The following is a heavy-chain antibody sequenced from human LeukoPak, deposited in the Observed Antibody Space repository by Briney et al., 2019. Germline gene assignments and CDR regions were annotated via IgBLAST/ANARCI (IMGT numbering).Heavy chain of an antibody. D-gene: IGHD6-19*01. CDR2: INPSGGST. Sequence: ASVKVSCTASGYTFTSYYMHWVRQAPGQGLEWMGIINPSGGSTSYAQKFQGRVTMTRDTSTSTVYMELSSLRSEDTAVYYCARAKKTQLATSIAVADNFDYWGQGTLVTVSS. J-gene: IGHJ4*02. V-gene: IGHV1-46*01. CDR3: ARAKKTQLATSIAVADNFDY. CDR1: GYTFTSYY.